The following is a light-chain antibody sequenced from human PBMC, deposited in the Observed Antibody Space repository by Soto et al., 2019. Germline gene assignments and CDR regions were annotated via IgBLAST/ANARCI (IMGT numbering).Light chain of an antibody. CDR2: EGT. V-gene: IGLV2-23*01. Sequence: QSALTQPASRSGSPGQSITISCTGTNNDVGSYLFVSWYQQHPGKAPKLVIYEGTKRPSGVSDRFSGSKSGNTASLTISGLQAEDEADYYCCSYSRGALVVFGGGTKVTVL. CDR1: NNDVGSYLF. J-gene: IGLJ2*01. CDR3: CSYSRGALVV.